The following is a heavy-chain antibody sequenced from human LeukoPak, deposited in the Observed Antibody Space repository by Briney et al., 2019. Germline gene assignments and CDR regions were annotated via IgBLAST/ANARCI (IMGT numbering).Heavy chain of an antibody. J-gene: IGHJ4*02. D-gene: IGHD3-22*01. Sequence: ASVKVSCKASGYTFTSYGISWVRQAPGQGLEWMGWIGAYNGNTNYAQKLQGRVTMTTDTSTSTAYMELRSLRSDDTAVYYCARDKGRYYDSSGYCYWGQGTLVTVSS. CDR2: IGAYNGNT. V-gene: IGHV1-18*01. CDR1: GYTFTSYG. CDR3: ARDKGRYYDSSGYCY.